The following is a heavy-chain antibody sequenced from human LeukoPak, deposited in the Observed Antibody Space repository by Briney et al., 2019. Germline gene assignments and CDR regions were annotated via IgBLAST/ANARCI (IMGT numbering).Heavy chain of an antibody. D-gene: IGHD2-15*01. CDR2: ISSSSSYI. J-gene: IGHJ4*02. Sequence: PGGSLRLSCAASGFSFSSYSMNWVRQAPGKGLEWVSSISSSSSYIYYADSVKGRFTISRDNAKNSLYLQMNSLRAEDTAVYYCARDGVEVVAAAFDYWGQGTLVTVSS. V-gene: IGHV3-21*01. CDR3: ARDGVEVVAAAFDY. CDR1: GFSFSSYS.